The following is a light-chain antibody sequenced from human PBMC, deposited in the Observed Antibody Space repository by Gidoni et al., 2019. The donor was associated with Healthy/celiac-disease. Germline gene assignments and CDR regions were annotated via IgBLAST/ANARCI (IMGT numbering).Light chain of an antibody. J-gene: IGLJ2*01. V-gene: IGLV2-23*01. Sequence: QSALTQPASVSGSPGQSITIPCPGTSSDVGSYNLVSWYQQHPGKAPKLMIYECSKRPSGVSNRFSGSKSGNTASLTISGLQAEDEADYYCCSYAGSSTLVFGGGTKLTVL. CDR2: ECS. CDR3: CSYAGSSTLV. CDR1: SSDVGSYNL.